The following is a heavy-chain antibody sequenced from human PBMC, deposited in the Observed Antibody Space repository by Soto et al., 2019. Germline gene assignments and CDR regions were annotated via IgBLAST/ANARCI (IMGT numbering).Heavy chain of an antibody. V-gene: IGHV1-3*01. CDR2: INAGNGNT. Sequence: QVQLVQSRAEVMKRGASVKVSCKASGYTFTSYAMHWVRQAPGQRLEWMGWINAGNGNTKYSQKFQGRVTITRDTSASTAYMELSCLGSEDTAVYYCARGYVWGSYRPVRVDYWGQGTLVTVSS. J-gene: IGHJ4*02. D-gene: IGHD3-16*02. CDR3: ARGYVWGSYRPVRVDY. CDR1: GYTFTSYA.